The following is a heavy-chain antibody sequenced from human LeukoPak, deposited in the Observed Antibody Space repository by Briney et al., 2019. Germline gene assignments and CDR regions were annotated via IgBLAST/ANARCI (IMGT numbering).Heavy chain of an antibody. J-gene: IGHJ4*02. V-gene: IGHV1-46*01. Sequence: ASVKVSCKASGYTFTTYKMHWVRQAPGQGLEWVGIINPSDGKTRNAQKLQGRVTMTRDTSTSTVYMELSSLRSEDTAVYYCGKDGGSFSADYWGQGTLVTVSS. D-gene: IGHD3-10*01. CDR3: GKDGGSFSADY. CDR1: GYTFTTYK. CDR2: INPSDGKT.